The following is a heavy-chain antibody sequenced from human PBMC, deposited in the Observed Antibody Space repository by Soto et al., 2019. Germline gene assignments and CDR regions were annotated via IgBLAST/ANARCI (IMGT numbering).Heavy chain of an antibody. CDR1: SGSISSSNW. CDR3: ARIAVAGTRVFDY. CDR2: IYHSGST. Sequence: LETLSLTCAVSSGSISSSNWWSWVRQPPGKGLEWIGEIYHSGSTNYNPSLKSRVTISVDKSKNQFSLKLSSVTAADTAVYYCARIAVAGTRVFDYWGQGTLVTVS. V-gene: IGHV4-4*02. J-gene: IGHJ4*02. D-gene: IGHD6-19*01.